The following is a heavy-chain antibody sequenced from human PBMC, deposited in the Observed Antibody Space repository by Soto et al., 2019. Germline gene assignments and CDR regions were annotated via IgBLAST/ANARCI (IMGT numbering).Heavy chain of an antibody. CDR2: ISYDGSNK. CDR1: GFTYSSYA. V-gene: IGHV3-30*14. J-gene: IGHJ6*02. D-gene: IGHD4-17*01. CDR3: ARASGYGDYEMDV. Sequence: QVHLVESGGGVVQSGRSLRLPCVASGFTYSSYAMHWVRQAPGKGLEWVAIISYDGSNKNYADSVKGRFTISRDNSKNTLYVQMNSLRAKDTAVHYCARASGYGDYEMDVWGQGPRSPSP.